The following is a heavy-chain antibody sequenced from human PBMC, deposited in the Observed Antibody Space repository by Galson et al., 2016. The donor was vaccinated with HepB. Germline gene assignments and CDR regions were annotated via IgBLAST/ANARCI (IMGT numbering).Heavy chain of an antibody. CDR2: INTNTGDP. V-gene: IGHV7-4-1*02. CDR3: ARGRGSYSVY. Sequence: SVKVSCKASGYTFTRYSMIWVRQAPGRGLEWMGWINTNTGDPTYAQGFTGRFVFSLDTSVSPAYLQINSLKAEDTAVYYCARGRGSYSVYWGQGTLVTVSS. CDR1: GYTFTRYS. D-gene: IGHD1-26*01. J-gene: IGHJ4*02.